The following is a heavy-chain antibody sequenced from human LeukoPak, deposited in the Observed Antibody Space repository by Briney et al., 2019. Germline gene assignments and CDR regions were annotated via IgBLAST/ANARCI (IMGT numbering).Heavy chain of an antibody. D-gene: IGHD6-13*01. Sequence: GGSLRLSCAASGFTFSSYSMNWVRQAPGKGLEWVSSISSSSSYICYADSVKGRFTISRDNAKNSLYLQMNSLRAEDTAVYYCARGQRIADAFDIWGQGTMVTVSS. J-gene: IGHJ3*02. V-gene: IGHV3-21*01. CDR1: GFTFSSYS. CDR2: ISSSSSYI. CDR3: ARGQRIADAFDI.